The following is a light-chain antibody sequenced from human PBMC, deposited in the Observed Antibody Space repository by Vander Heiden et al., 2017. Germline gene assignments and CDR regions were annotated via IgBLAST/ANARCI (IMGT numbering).Light chain of an antibody. Sequence: QSALTQPASVSGSPGQSITISCPGTSSDVGGYNYVSWYQQHPGKGPKLMIYDVSNRPSGVSNRFSGSKSGNTASLTISGLQAEDEADYYCSSYTSSSTLVFGTGTNVTVL. CDR3: SSYTSSSTLV. J-gene: IGLJ1*01. V-gene: IGLV2-14*03. CDR1: SSDVGGYNY. CDR2: DVS.